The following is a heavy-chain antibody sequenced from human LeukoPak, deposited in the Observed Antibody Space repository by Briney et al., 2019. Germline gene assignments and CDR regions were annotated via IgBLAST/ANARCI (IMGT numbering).Heavy chain of an antibody. V-gene: IGHV4-34*01. Sequence: RPSETLSLTCAVYGGSFSGYYWGWIRQPPGKGLEWIGEINHSGSTNYNPSLKSRVTISVDTSKNQFSLKLSSVTAADTAVYYCARGSHYDILTGSSKRRYNWFDPWGQGTLVTVSS. CDR2: INHSGST. D-gene: IGHD3-9*01. J-gene: IGHJ5*02. CDR1: GGSFSGYY. CDR3: ARGSHYDILTGSSKRRYNWFDP.